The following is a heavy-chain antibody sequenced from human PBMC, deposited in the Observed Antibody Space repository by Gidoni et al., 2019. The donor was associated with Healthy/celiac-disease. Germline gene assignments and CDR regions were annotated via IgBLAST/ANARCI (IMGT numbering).Heavy chain of an antibody. V-gene: IGHV3-21*01. D-gene: IGHD2-2*01. CDR2: ISSSSSYI. Sequence: EVQLVESGGGLVKPGGSLRLSCAASGFTFSSYSMNWVRQAPGKGLEWVSSISSSSSYIYYADSVKGRFTISRDNAKNSLYLQMNSLRAEDTAVYYCARVVVPAVISHDAFDIWGQGTMVTVSS. CDR3: ARVVVPAVISHDAFDI. J-gene: IGHJ3*02. CDR1: GFTFSSYS.